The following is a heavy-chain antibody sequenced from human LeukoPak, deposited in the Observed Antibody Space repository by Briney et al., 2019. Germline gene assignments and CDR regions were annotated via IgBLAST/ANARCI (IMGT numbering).Heavy chain of an antibody. CDR2: ISYDGSNK. Sequence: GGSLRLSYAASGFTFSSYAMHWVRQAPGKGLEWVAVISYDGSNKYYADSVKGRFTISRDNSKNTLYLQMNSLRAEDTAVYYCARESDSIPYYFDYWGQGTLVTVSS. CDR3: ARESDSIPYYFDY. D-gene: IGHD3-3*02. V-gene: IGHV3-30-3*01. J-gene: IGHJ4*02. CDR1: GFTFSSYA.